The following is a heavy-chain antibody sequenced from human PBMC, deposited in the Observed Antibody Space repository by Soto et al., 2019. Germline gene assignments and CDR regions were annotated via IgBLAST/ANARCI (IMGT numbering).Heavy chain of an antibody. D-gene: IGHD3-3*01. CDR3: ARDRANYDFWSGTYYYGMDV. Sequence: PSETLSLTCTVSGGSISSYYWSWIRQPPGKGLEWIGYIYYSGSTNYNPSLKSRVTISVDTSKNQFSLKLSSVTAADTAVYYCARDRANYDFWSGTYYYGMDVWGQGTTVTVS. CDR2: IYYSGST. CDR1: GGSISSYY. J-gene: IGHJ6*02. V-gene: IGHV4-59*01.